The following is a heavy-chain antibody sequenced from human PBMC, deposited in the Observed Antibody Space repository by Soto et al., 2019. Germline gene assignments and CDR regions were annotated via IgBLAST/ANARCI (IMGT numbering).Heavy chain of an antibody. V-gene: IGHV4-59*08. Sequence: PSETLSLTCTVSGGSISSYYWSWIRQPPGKGLEWIGYIYYSGSTNYNPSLKSRVTISVDTSKNQFSLKLSSVTAADTAVYYCARQYYDILTGYDAFDYWGQGTLVTVSS. CDR2: IYYSGST. CDR3: ARQYYDILTGYDAFDY. J-gene: IGHJ4*02. CDR1: GGSISSYY. D-gene: IGHD3-9*01.